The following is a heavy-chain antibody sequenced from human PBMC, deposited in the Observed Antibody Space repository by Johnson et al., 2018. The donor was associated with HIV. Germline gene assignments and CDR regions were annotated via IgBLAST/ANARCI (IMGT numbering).Heavy chain of an antibody. Sequence: QVQLVESGGGLVQPGGSLRLSCAASGFTFSDYYMSWIRQAPGKGLEWVSYISSSGSTIYYADSVKGRFTIPRDNAKNSLYLQMNSLRAEDTALYYCARALRVVVVAATFDIWGQGTMVTVSS. V-gene: IGHV3-11*01. CDR1: GFTFSDYY. D-gene: IGHD2-15*01. J-gene: IGHJ3*02. CDR3: ARALRVVVVAATFDI. CDR2: ISSSGSTI.